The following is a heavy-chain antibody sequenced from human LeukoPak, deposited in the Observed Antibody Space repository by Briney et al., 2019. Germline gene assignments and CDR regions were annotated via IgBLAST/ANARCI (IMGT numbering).Heavy chain of an antibody. CDR1: GGSISSYY. J-gene: IGHJ4*02. Sequence: PSETLSLTCTVSGGSISSYYWSWIRQPPGKGLEWIGYIYYSGSTNYNPSLKSRVTISVDTSKNQFSLKLRSVTAADTAVYYCAGRSGYYTPTYFDYWGQGTLVTVSS. D-gene: IGHD3-3*01. CDR3: AGRSGYYTPTYFDY. CDR2: IYYSGST. V-gene: IGHV4-59*01.